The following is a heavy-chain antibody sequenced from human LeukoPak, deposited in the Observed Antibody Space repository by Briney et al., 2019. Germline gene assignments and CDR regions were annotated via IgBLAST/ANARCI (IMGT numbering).Heavy chain of an antibody. V-gene: IGHV3-23*01. D-gene: IGHD3-22*01. CDR2: ISGSGGST. CDR3: ARENYYDSSGYYTPAGFDY. CDR1: GSTFSSYA. Sequence: GGSLRLSCAASGSTFSSYAMSWVRQAPGKGLEWVSAISGSGGSTYYADSVKGRFTISRDNSKNTLYLQMNSLRAEDTAVYYCARENYYDSSGYYTPAGFDYWGQGTLVTVSS. J-gene: IGHJ4*02.